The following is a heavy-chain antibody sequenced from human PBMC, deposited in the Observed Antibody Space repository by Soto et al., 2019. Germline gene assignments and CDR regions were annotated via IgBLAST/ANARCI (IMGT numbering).Heavy chain of an antibody. D-gene: IGHD2-15*01. CDR1: GGTFSSYT. J-gene: IGHJ3*02. V-gene: IGHV1-69*02. CDR3: ASQASRYCSGGSCLDAFDI. Sequence: SVKVSCKASGGTFSSYTISWVRQAPGQGLEWMGRIIPILGIANYAQKFQGRVTITADKSTSTAYMELSSLRSEDTAVYYCASQASRYCSGGSCLDAFDIWGQGTMVTVS. CDR2: IIPILGIA.